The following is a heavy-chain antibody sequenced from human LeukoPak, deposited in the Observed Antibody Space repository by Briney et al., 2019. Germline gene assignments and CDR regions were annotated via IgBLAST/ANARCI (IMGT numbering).Heavy chain of an antibody. V-gene: IGHV3-30*18. D-gene: IGHD4-23*01. CDR2: ISYDGSNK. CDR3: AKRPVVGGNLVGD. CDR1: GFTFSSYG. Sequence: PGGSLRLSCAASGFTFSSYGMHWVRQAPGKGLEWVAVISYDGSNKYYADSVKGRFTISRDNSKNTLYLQMNSLRAEDTAVYYCAKRPVVGGNLVGDWGQGTLVTVSS. J-gene: IGHJ4*02.